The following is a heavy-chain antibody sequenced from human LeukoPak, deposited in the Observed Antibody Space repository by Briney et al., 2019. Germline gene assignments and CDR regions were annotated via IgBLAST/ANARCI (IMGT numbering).Heavy chain of an antibody. J-gene: IGHJ5*02. D-gene: IGHD2-2*01. V-gene: IGHV4-30-4*01. CDR1: GGSISSGDYY. CDR2: IYYSGST. CDR3: ARRCSSTSCYRLRDNWFDP. Sequence: SQTLSLTCTVSGGSISSGDYYWSWIRQPPGKGLEWIGYIYYSGSTYYNPSLKSRVTISVDTSKNQFSLKLSSVTAADTAVYYCARRCSSTSCYRLRDNWFDPWGQGTLVTVSS.